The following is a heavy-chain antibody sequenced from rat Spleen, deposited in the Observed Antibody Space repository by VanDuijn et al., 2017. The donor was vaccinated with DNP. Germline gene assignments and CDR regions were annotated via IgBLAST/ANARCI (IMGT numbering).Heavy chain of an antibody. J-gene: IGHJ2*01. V-gene: IGHV5-7*01. CDR3: AREGGYFDY. D-gene: IGHD1-11*01. Sequence: EVQLVESGGGLVQPGRSLKLSCAASGFTFSAYYMAWVRQAPKKGLEWVATISYDGSSTFYRDSVKGRFTISRDNAKNTLFLQMNSLRSEDTATYYCAREGGYFDYWGQGVMVTVSS. CDR1: GFTFSAYY. CDR2: ISYDGSST.